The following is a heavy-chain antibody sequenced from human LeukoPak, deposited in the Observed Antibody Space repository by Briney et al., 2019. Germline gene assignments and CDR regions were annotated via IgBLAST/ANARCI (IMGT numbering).Heavy chain of an antibody. J-gene: IGHJ3*02. CDR2: IKQDGSEE. D-gene: IGHD3-22*01. V-gene: IGHV3-7*01. Sequence: GGSLRLSCAASGFTFSTSWMTWVRQAPGKGLEWVANIKQDGSEEYYVDSVKGRFTISRDNAKNSLYLQMNSLRAEDTAVYYCARDPYACSGSYYAAFDIWGQGTMVTVSS. CDR1: GFTFSTSW. CDR3: ARDPYACSGSYYAAFDI.